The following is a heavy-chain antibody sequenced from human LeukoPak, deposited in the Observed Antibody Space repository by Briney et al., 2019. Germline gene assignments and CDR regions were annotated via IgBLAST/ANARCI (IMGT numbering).Heavy chain of an antibody. D-gene: IGHD1-26*01. J-gene: IGHJ4*02. CDR3: ARGQIVGVQGDF. CDR2: MYSRGSS. Sequence: RGSPRLSRTEPGFTVGKNYVCWGRQAPGEGLGWVALMYSRGSSHYADSVRGRFTISRDSSKNTVYLQMNSLTAEDTAVYYCARGQIVGVQGDFWGQGTLVTVSS. V-gene: IGHV3-66*02. CDR1: GFTVGKNY.